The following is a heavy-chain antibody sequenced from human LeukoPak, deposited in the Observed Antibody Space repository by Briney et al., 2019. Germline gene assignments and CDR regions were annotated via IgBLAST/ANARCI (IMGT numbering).Heavy chain of an antibody. V-gene: IGHV3-21*01. CDR1: GFTFSSYS. Sequence: GGSLRLSCAASGFTFSSYSMNRVRQAPGKGLEWVSSISSSSSYIYYADSVKGRFTISRDNAKNSLYLQMNSLRAEDTAVYYCARASDPWLQLTWGQGTLVTVSS. J-gene: IGHJ5*02. CDR2: ISSSSSYI. CDR3: ARASDPWLQLT. D-gene: IGHD5-24*01.